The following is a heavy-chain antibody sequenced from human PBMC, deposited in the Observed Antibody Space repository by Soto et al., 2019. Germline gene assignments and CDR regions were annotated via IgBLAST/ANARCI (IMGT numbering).Heavy chain of an antibody. J-gene: IGHJ4*02. V-gene: IGHV3-23*01. CDR2: LSSDGTT. Sequence: GGSLRLSCAASGFTFSSYAMSWVRQAPGKGLEWVSGLSSDGTTYYADSVKGRFTIFRDSSENTLYLQMNSLRAEDTAVYYCANVLAISMVRDTQYFDYWGQGTLVTVSS. CDR3: ANVLAISMVRDTQYFDY. CDR1: GFTFSSYA. D-gene: IGHD3-10*01.